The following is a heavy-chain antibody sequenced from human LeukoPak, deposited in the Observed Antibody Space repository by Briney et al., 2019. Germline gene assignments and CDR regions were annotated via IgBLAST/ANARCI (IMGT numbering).Heavy chain of an antibody. V-gene: IGHV3-7*01. CDR3: ARDTRVAPTEGFDY. CDR1: GFTFSSYW. J-gene: IGHJ4*02. CDR2: INQDGSEK. Sequence: GGSLRLSCAASGFTFSSYWMSWVRQAPGKGLEWVANINQDGSEKYYVDSVEGRFTISRDNAKNSLYLQMNGLRAEDTAVYYCARDTRVAPTEGFDYWGQGILVTVSS. D-gene: IGHD2-15*01.